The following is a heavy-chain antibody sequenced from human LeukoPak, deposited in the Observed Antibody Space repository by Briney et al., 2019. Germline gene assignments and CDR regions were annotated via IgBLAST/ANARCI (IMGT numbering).Heavy chain of an antibody. V-gene: IGHV3-48*01. J-gene: IGHJ3*02. D-gene: IGHD6-13*01. CDR3: ARETASWGYAFDI. Sequence: GGSLRLSCAASGFTFSSYSMNWVRQAPGKGLEWVSYISSSSSSIYYADSVKGRFTISRDNAKNSLYLQMNSLRAEDAGVYYCARETASWGYAFDISGQGTMVTVSS. CDR1: GFTFSSYS. CDR2: ISSSSSSI.